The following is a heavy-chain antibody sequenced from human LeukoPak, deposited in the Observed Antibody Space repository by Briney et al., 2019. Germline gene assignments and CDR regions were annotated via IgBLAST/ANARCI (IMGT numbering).Heavy chain of an antibody. CDR1: GFSPSTSGMC. CDR2: IDWDDDK. J-gene: IGHJ4*02. Sequence: SGPTLVNPTQTLTLTCTFSGFSPSTSGMCVSWIRQPPGKALEWLALIDWDDDKYYSTSLKTRLTISKDTSKNQVVLTMTNMDPVDTATYYCARTWAGLRSPSFDYWGQGTLVTVSS. CDR3: ARTWAGLRSPSFDY. D-gene: IGHD4-17*01. V-gene: IGHV2-70*01.